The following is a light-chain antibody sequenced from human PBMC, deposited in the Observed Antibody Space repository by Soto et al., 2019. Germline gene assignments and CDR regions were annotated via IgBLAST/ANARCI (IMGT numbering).Light chain of an antibody. J-gene: IGKJ1*01. V-gene: IGKV3-15*01. CDR1: HSVGSN. CDR2: GAS. CDR3: QQYNNWTPWT. Sequence: SRRTLCLSAGERGTLSCRASHSVGSNLAWYQHKPGQAPRVLIYGASTRATGIPARFSGSGSGTEFTLTISSLQSEDFAVYYCQQYNNWTPWTFGQGSIV.